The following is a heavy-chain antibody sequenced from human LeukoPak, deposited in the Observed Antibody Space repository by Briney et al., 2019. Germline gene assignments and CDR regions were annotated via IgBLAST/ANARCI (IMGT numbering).Heavy chain of an antibody. J-gene: IGHJ4*02. CDR1: GGSISSYY. D-gene: IGHD4-23*01. Sequence: SETLSLTCTVSGGSISSYYWGWIRQPPGKGLEWIGRIYHSGSTYYNPSLKSRVTISVDTSKNQFSLELSSVTAADTAVYYCARAPRDYGGNSGLWGQGTLVTVSS. CDR2: IYHSGST. V-gene: IGHV4-39*07. CDR3: ARAPRDYGGNSGL.